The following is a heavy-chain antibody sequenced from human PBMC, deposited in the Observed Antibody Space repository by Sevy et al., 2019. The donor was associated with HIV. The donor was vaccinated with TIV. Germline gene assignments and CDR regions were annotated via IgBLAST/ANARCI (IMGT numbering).Heavy chain of an antibody. J-gene: IGHJ4*02. CDR1: GFTFSSYA. CDR2: FSFGCGKI. D-gene: IGHD3-10*02. V-gene: IGHV3-23*01. Sequence: GGSLRLSCAASGFTFSSYAMSWVRQAPGKGLEWVSTFSFGCGKINYADSVKGRFTISRDNSKNTLYLQMHSLGAEDTAVYYCAREGCSKPHDYWGQGTLVTVSS. CDR3: AREGCSKPHDY.